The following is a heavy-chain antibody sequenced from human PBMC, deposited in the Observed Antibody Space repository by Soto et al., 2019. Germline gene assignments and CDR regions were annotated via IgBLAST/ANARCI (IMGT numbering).Heavy chain of an antibody. J-gene: IGHJ2*01. CDR1: GIAFSSSD. CDR3: ARELADSVTTAWYFDL. CDR2: IGRGGDT. D-gene: IGHD4-17*01. Sequence: SLRLSCEASGIAFSSSDMHWVRQVSGKSLEWVSAIGRGGDTYYPDSVKGRFTISRENAKNSLYPQMNSLTAGDTAVYFCARELADSVTTAWYFDLWGRGTLVTVSS. V-gene: IGHV3-13*01.